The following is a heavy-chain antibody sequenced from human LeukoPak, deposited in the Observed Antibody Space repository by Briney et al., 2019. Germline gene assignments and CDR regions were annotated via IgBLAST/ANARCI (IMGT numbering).Heavy chain of an antibody. CDR1: GFIVSSNY. CDR3: ARVGDYYYMDV. J-gene: IGHJ6*03. V-gene: IGHV3-53*01. CDR2: IYSDGST. Sequence: PGGSLRLSCAASGFIVSSNYMSWVRQAPGKGLEWVSVIYSDGSTYYADSVKGRFTISRDNSKNTLYLQMNRLRAEDTAVYYCARVGDYYYMDVWGKGTTVTVSS.